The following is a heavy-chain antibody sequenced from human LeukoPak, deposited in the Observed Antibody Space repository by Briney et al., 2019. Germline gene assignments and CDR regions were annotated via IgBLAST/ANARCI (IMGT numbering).Heavy chain of an antibody. CDR1: GGSISYYY. Sequence: KTSETLSLTCFVTGGSISYYYWSWIRQPAGKGLEWIGRLYTSGSTDYNPSLKSRVTMSVDTSKNQFSLKLGSVTAADTAVYYCARGTVTTLFDYWGQGTLVTVSS. CDR2: LYTSGST. J-gene: IGHJ4*02. D-gene: IGHD4-17*01. V-gene: IGHV4-4*07. CDR3: ARGTVTTLFDY.